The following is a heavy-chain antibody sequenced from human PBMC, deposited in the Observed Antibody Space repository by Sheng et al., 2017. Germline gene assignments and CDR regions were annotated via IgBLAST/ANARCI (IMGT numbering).Heavy chain of an antibody. CDR3: ARERGLAGVYWYFDL. CDR1: GGSISNYY. Sequence: QVRLQESGPGLVKPSETLSLTCTVSGGSISNYYWNWIRQPPGKGLEWIGYTRNTGSANYNPSLKSRVTISEDTSKNQFFLNLSSVTAADTAVYYCARERGLAGVYWYFDLWGRGTLVTVSS. CDR2: TRNTGSA. V-gene: IGHV4-59*01. J-gene: IGHJ2*01. D-gene: IGHD6-19*01.